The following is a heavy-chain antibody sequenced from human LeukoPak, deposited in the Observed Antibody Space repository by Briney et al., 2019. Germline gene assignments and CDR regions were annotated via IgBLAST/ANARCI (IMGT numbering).Heavy chain of an antibody. V-gene: IGHV4-59*01. Sequence: SETLSLTCTVSGGSISSYYWSWIRHPPGKGLEWVGYIYYSGGTNYNPSLKSRVTISVDTSKNQFSLKLSSVTAADTAVYYCARDPSGSFFNWFDPWGQGTLVTVSS. CDR1: GGSISSYY. CDR2: IYYSGGT. D-gene: IGHD1-26*01. J-gene: IGHJ5*02. CDR3: ARDPSGSFFNWFDP.